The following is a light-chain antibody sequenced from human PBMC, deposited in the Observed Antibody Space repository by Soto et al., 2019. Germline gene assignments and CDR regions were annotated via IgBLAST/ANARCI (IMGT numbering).Light chain of an antibody. J-gene: IGKJ2*01. CDR2: AAS. Sequence: AIQMTQYPSSLSASVGDRVTITCRASQGIRKDLGWYQQKPGKAPKLLIYAASSLQSGVPSRFSGSGSGTDFTLTISSLQSEDFGVYYCQQYNNWPPYTFGQGTKVDI. CDR1: QGIRKD. V-gene: IGKV1-6*01. CDR3: QQYNNWPPYT.